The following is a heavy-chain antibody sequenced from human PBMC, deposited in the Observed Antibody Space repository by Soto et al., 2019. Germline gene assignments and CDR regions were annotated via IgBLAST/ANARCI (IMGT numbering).Heavy chain of an antibody. V-gene: IGHV2-5*02. CDR3: AHLDHCRGSTCYTGLSDYFDY. CDR1: GFSLDTTGVG. D-gene: IGHD2-2*01. Sequence: QITLKESGPTLLEPTQTLTLTCTFSGFSLDTTGVGVGWLRQSPGKALEWLSLIYLDVDKRYRASPRSSLTTTRDTSKNQVVLTMTNVQPADTATYYCAHLDHCRGSTCYTGLSDYFDYWGQGTLVNVSS. J-gene: IGHJ4*02. CDR2: IYLDVDK.